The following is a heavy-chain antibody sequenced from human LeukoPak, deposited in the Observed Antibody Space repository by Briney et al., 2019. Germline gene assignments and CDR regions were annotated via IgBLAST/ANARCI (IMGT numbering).Heavy chain of an antibody. J-gene: IGHJ4*02. CDR3: ARRRWGYGSGSYDY. CDR2: INRSGSTT. D-gene: IGHD3-10*01. V-gene: IGHV4-34*01. CDR1: GGSFSDYY. Sequence: SETLSLTCTVYGGSFSDYYWTWIRQPPGKGLEWIGEINRSGSTTNYNPSLKNRVTISVDMSKSQFSLKLISVTAADAAVYYCARRRWGYGSGSYDYWGQGTLVTVSS.